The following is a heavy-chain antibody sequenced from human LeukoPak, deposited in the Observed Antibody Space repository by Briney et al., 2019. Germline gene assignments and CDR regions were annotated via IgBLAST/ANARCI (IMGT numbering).Heavy chain of an antibody. Sequence: GGSLTLSCAASRFTFSSYSMNWVRQAPGKGLEWVSSISSSSSYIYYADSVKGRFNISRDNAKNSLYLQMNSLRAEDTAVYYCASDGDYVYWFDPWGQGTLVTVSS. CDR1: RFTFSSYS. J-gene: IGHJ5*02. CDR3: ASDGDYVYWFDP. V-gene: IGHV3-21*01. D-gene: IGHD4-17*01. CDR2: ISSSSSYI.